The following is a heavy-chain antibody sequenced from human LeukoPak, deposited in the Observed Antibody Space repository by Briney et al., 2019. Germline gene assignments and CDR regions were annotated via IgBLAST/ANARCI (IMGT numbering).Heavy chain of an antibody. D-gene: IGHD2-15*01. CDR1: GGSFSGYY. CDR3: ARKIPCSGGSCYPTNI. CDR2: INHSGST. J-gene: IGHJ3*02. V-gene: IGHV4-34*01. Sequence: SETLSLTRAVYGGSFSGYYWSWIRQPPGKGLEWIGEINHSGSTNYNPSLKSRVTISVDTSKNQFSLKLSSVTAADTAVYYCARKIPCSGGSCYPTNIWGQGTMVTVSS.